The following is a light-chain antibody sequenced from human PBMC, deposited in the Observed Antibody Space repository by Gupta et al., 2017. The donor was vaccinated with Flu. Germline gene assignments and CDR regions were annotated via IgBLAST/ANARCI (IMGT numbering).Light chain of an antibody. Sequence: SLGERATINCKSSQSVLHSCNNKNYLTWYQQKPGQPPKLLIYWASTRESGVPDRFSGSGSGTDFTLTISSLQAEDVAVYYCQQYDSTPLTFGGGTKVEIK. V-gene: IGKV4-1*01. J-gene: IGKJ4*01. CDR3: QQYDSTPLT. CDR1: QSVLHSCNNKNY. CDR2: WAS.